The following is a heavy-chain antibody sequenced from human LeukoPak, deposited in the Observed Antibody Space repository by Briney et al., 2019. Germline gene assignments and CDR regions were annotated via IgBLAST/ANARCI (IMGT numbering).Heavy chain of an antibody. Sequence: SETLSLTCTVSGYSISSGYYWGWIRQPPGKGLEWIGSIYHSGSTYYNPSLKSRVTISVDTSKNQFSLKLSSVTAADTAVYCCARVLWFGESFMDVWGKGTTVTVSS. V-gene: IGHV4-38-2*02. J-gene: IGHJ6*04. D-gene: IGHD3-10*01. CDR3: ARVLWFGESFMDV. CDR1: GYSISSGYY. CDR2: IYHSGST.